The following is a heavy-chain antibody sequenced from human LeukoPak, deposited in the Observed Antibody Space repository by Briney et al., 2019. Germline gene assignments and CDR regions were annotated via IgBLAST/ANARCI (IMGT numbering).Heavy chain of an antibody. CDR3: ARDSPGSGSYPGR. D-gene: IGHD3-10*01. J-gene: IGHJ4*02. Sequence: ASVKVSCQASGYTFTSYGISWVRQAPGQGLEWMGWISAYNSNTNYAQKFQGRVTMTADTSSSTAYMELRSPRSEDTAVYYCARDSPGSGSYPGRWGQGTLVTVSS. CDR2: ISAYNSNT. V-gene: IGHV1-18*01. CDR1: GYTFTSYG.